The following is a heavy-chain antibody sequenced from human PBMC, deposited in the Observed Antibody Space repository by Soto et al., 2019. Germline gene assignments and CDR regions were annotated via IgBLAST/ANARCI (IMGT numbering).Heavy chain of an antibody. Sequence: SGPTLVNPIQTLPLTCTFSGFSLSTSGIRVGWIRQPPGRALEWLAIIYWNDDKRYSPSLKSRLTITKDASTNQVGLTMTNMDPVDTATDYCAHREKYYFDYWGQGTLVTVSS. CDR1: GFSLSTSGIR. CDR3: AHREKYYFDY. CDR2: IYWNDDK. V-gene: IGHV2-5*01. J-gene: IGHJ4*02.